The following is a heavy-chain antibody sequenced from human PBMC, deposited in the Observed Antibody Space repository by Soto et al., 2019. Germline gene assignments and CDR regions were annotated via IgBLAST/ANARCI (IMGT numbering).Heavy chain of an antibody. CDR2: FDPEDGET. J-gene: IGHJ4*02. D-gene: IGHD3-3*01. CDR1: GYTLTELS. Sequence: ASVKVSCKVSGYTLTELSMHWVRQAPGKGLEWMGGFDPEDGETIYAQKFQGRVTMTEDTSTDTAYMELSSLRSEDTAVYYCATGTYYDFWSGPSGGYWGQGTLVTVSS. CDR3: ATGTYYDFWSGPSGGY. V-gene: IGHV1-24*01.